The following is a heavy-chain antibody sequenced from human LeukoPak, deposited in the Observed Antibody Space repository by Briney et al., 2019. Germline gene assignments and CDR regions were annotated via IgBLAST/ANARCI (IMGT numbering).Heavy chain of an antibody. CDR2: IRHDGSNK. Sequence: GGSLRLSCAASGFTFSTYGMLWVRQAPGKGLEWVAFIRHDGSNKDYADSVKGRFTISRDNSKNTLYLRMNSLNADDTAIYYCVKDVLFAVGDNVDIWGQGTMVSVSS. J-gene: IGHJ3*02. CDR1: GFTFSTYG. V-gene: IGHV3-30*02. D-gene: IGHD3-10*02. CDR3: VKDVLFAVGDNVDI.